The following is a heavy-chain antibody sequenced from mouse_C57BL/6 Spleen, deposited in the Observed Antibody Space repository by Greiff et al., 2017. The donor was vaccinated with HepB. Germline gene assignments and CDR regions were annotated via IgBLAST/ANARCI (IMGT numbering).Heavy chain of an antibody. J-gene: IGHJ4*01. CDR3: ARVGNSNYGAMDY. D-gene: IGHD2-5*01. CDR1: GYTFTSYD. V-gene: IGHV1-85*01. CDR2: IYPRDGST. Sequence: QVQLQQSGPELVKPGASVKLSCKASGYTFTSYDINWVKQRPGQGLEWIGWIYPRDGSTKYNEKLKGKATLTVDTTSSTAYMELHSLTSEDPAVYFCARVGNSNYGAMDYWGQGTSVTVSS.